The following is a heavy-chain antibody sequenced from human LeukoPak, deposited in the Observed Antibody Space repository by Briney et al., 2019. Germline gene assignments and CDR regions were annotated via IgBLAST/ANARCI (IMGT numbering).Heavy chain of an antibody. Sequence: GGSLRLSCAGSGFTFSNYAMSWVRQAPGKGLEWVSVISGSGGSTYYADSVRGRFTISRDNSKNMLYLRMNSLGAEDTAVYYCAKAPYDYVWGSYRLDYWGQGTLVTVSS. J-gene: IGHJ4*02. CDR3: AKAPYDYVWGSYRLDY. CDR1: GFTFSNYA. D-gene: IGHD3-16*02. CDR2: ISGSGGST. V-gene: IGHV3-23*01.